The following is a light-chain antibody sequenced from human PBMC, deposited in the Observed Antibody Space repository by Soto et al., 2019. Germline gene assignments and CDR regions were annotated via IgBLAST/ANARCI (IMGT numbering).Light chain of an antibody. Sequence: DIQMTQSPSSLSASVGDRVTITCRTSQSISSYLNWYQQKPGKVPKLLIYAASSLQSGVPSRFSGSGSGTDSTLTISSLQPEDFATYYCQQSYSTPRTFGQGTKVEIK. CDR1: QSISSY. CDR2: AAS. V-gene: IGKV1-39*01. CDR3: QQSYSTPRT. J-gene: IGKJ1*01.